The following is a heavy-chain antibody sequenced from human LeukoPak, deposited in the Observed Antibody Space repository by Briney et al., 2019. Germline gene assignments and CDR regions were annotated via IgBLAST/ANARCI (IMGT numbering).Heavy chain of an antibody. CDR3: VRDKVVGPTLFDY. CDR2: IKEDAGEI. J-gene: IGHJ4*02. CDR1: GFTFVGFG. D-gene: IGHD1-26*01. Sequence: GGSLRLSFAAPGFTFVGFGIGWFGRFPGRGWGGWANIKEDAGEIYYVDSVKGRFTISRDNAKNSLYLQMDSLRAEDTAVYYCVRDKVVGPTLFDYWGQGTLVTVSS. V-gene: IGHV3-7*01.